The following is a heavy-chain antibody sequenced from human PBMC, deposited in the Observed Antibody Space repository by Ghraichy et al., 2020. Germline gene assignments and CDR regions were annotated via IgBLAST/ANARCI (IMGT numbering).Heavy chain of an antibody. CDR3: AREYGGYSYGRPPLDY. Sequence: GGSLRLSCAASGFTFSSYWMSWVRQAPGKGLEWVANIKQDGSEKYYVDSVKGRFTISRDNAKNSLYLQMNSLRAEDTAVYYCAREYGGYSYGRPPLDYWGQGTLVTVSS. CDR1: GFTFSSYW. V-gene: IGHV3-7*03. J-gene: IGHJ4*02. CDR2: IKQDGSEK. D-gene: IGHD5-18*01.